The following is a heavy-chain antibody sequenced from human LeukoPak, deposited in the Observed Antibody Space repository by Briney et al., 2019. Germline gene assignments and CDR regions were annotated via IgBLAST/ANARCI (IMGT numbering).Heavy chain of an antibody. V-gene: IGHV3-11*01. CDR3: ARGPVNRGYFDY. CDR2: ISKSGSTI. Sequence: GGSLRLSCTASGFPFSFSDSHLIWIRQAPGKGLEWVSYISKSGSTIYYPDSVKGRSTIYRDNAKDSVYLQMNSLRAEDTAVYYCARGPVNRGYFDYWGQGTLVTVSS. J-gene: IGHJ4*02. D-gene: IGHD1-14*01. CDR1: GFPFSFSDSH.